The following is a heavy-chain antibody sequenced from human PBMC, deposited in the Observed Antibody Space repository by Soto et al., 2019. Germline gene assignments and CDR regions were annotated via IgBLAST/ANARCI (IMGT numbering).Heavy chain of an antibody. J-gene: IGHJ4*01. Sequence: ASETLSLTCSVSGDSISTYYWGWIRQPAGKGLEWIGRIFPSGNTNYNPSLKSRLTMSVDTSKNQFSLRLSSVTAADTAVYYCVRDGASGGFDYWVQGNLATVS. CDR1: GDSISTYY. D-gene: IGHD1-26*01. CDR2: IFPSGNT. V-gene: IGHV4-4*07. CDR3: VRDGASGGFDY.